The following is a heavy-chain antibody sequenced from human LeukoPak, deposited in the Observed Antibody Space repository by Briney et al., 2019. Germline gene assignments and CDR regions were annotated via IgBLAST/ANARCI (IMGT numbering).Heavy chain of an antibody. D-gene: IGHD3-9*01. J-gene: IGHJ4*02. V-gene: IGHV3-23*01. CDR2: ISGSGGST. CDR3: AREVPAGRYFDGLKYFDY. Sequence: PGGSLRLSCAASGFTFSSYAMSWVRQAPGKGLEWVSAISGSGGSTYYADSVKGRFTISRDNAKNSLYLQMNSLRAEDTAVYYCAREVPAGRYFDGLKYFDYWGQGTLVTVSS. CDR1: GFTFSSYA.